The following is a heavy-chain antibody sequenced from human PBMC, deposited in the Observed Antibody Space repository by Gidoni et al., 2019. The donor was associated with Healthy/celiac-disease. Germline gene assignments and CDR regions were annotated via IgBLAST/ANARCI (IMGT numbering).Heavy chain of an antibody. Sequence: QVQLQESGPGLLKPSETLSLTCTVSVGPFSSYYWSWIRQPPGKGLEWIGYIYYSGSTNYNPSLKSRVTISVDTSKNQFSLKLSSVTAADTAVYYCARVREAVAQGGYNWFDPWGQGTLVTVSS. CDR1: VGPFSSYY. D-gene: IGHD6-19*01. CDR2: IYYSGST. CDR3: ARVREAVAQGGYNWFDP. V-gene: IGHV4-59*01. J-gene: IGHJ5*02.